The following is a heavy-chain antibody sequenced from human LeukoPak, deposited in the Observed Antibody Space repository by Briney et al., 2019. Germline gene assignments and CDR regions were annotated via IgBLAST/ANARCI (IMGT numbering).Heavy chain of an antibody. D-gene: IGHD4-17*01. CDR3: ARARDYGEHDY. Sequence: ASVKVSCKASGNTFTSYYMHWVRQAPGHGLEWMGIINPSGGSTNYAQKFQGRVTMTRDTSTSTVYMELSSLRSEDTAVYCCARARDYGEHDYWGQGTLVTVSS. J-gene: IGHJ4*02. V-gene: IGHV1-46*01. CDR1: GNTFTSYY. CDR2: INPSGGST.